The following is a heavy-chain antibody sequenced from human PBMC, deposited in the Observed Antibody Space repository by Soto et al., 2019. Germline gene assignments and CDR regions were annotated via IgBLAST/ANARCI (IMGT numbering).Heavy chain of an antibody. V-gene: IGHV3-11*01. D-gene: IGHD6-13*01. Sequence: QVQLVESGGGLVKPGGSLRLSCAASGFTFSDYYMSWIRQAPGKGLEWVSYISGSGSTIYYADSVKGRFTISRDNAKNSLYLQMNSLRAEDTAVYYCARDPYSSSWYVPKYYYYMDVWGKGTTVTVSS. CDR2: ISGSGSTI. CDR1: GFTFSDYY. J-gene: IGHJ6*03. CDR3: ARDPYSSSWYVPKYYYYMDV.